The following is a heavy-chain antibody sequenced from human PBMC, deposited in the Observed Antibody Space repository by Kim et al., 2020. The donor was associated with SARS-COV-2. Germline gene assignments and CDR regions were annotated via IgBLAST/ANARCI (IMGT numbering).Heavy chain of an antibody. V-gene: IGHV3-7*01. CDR1: GITFSDYW. D-gene: IGHD3-10*01. CDR3: ASGSAFASGSFYRPFDY. Sequence: GGSLRISCAASGITFSDYWVTWVRQAPGKGLEWVANIKQDGSETNYVDSVRGRFIISRDSAKNSVYLQMNSLRAEDTALYYCASGSAFASGSFYRPFDYWGQGALVTVSS. CDR2: IKQDGSET. J-gene: IGHJ4*01.